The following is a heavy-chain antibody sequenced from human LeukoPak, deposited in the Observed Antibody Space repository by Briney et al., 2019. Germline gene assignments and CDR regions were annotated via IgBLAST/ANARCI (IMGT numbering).Heavy chain of an antibody. J-gene: IGHJ4*02. Sequence: SGTLSLTCTVSGGSISSGDYYWSWIRQPPGKGLEWIGYIYYSGSTYYNPSLKSRVTISVDTSKNQFSLKLSSVTAADTAVYYCARERYYDSSGYYYTYYFDYWGQGTLVTVSS. CDR1: GGSISSGDYY. CDR3: ARERYYDSSGYYYTYYFDY. V-gene: IGHV4-30-4*08. D-gene: IGHD3-22*01. CDR2: IYYSGST.